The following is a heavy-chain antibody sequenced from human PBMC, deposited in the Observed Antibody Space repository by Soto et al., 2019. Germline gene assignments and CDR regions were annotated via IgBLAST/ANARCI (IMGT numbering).Heavy chain of an antibody. CDR2: ISYDGSNK. Sequence: SLRLSCAASGFTFTSYAMHWVRQAPGKGLEWVAVISYDGSNKYYADSVKGRFTISRDNSKNTLYLQMNSLRAEDTAVYYCARDSVPFIQLWPYLDYWGQGTLVTVSS. J-gene: IGHJ4*02. CDR3: ARDSVPFIQLWPYLDY. V-gene: IGHV3-30-3*01. D-gene: IGHD5-18*01. CDR1: GFTFTSYA.